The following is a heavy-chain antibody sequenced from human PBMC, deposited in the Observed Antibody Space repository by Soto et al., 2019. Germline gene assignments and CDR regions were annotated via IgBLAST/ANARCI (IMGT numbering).Heavy chain of an antibody. V-gene: IGHV4-38-2*01. CDR2: IYHSGTT. Sequence: SETLSLTCAVSGDSISSGYHWAWIRQPPGKGLEWAASIYHSGTTYYNPSLTSRVTISVDTSRNQFSLKLNSVTAADTAVYYCVRFSTDRDYWGQGTLVTVS. J-gene: IGHJ4*02. D-gene: IGHD1-26*01. CDR3: VRFSTDRDY. CDR1: GDSISSGYH.